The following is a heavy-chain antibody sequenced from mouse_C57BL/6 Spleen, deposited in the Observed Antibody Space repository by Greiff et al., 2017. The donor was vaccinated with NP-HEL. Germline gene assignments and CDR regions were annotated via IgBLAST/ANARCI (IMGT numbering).Heavy chain of an antibody. J-gene: IGHJ2*01. CDR3: ARGANWYYFDY. CDR1: GYTFTDYN. Sequence: DVQLQESGPELVKPGASVKIPCKASGYTFTDYNMDWVKQSHGKSLEWIGDINPNNGGTIYNQKFKGKATLTVDKSSSTAYMELRSLTSEDTAVYYCARGANWYYFDYWGQGTTLTVSS. D-gene: IGHD4-1*01. V-gene: IGHV1-18*01. CDR2: INPNNGGT.